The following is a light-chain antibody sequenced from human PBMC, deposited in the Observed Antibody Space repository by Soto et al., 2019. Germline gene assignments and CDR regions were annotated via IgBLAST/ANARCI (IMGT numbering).Light chain of an antibody. Sequence: DIQMTQSPSTLSASVGDRVTITCRASQSVSTWLAWYQQKPGKAPKLLTNDASSLQSGVPSRFSGSGSGTEFTLTIRSLQPDDFATYYCQHYNSYSTFGQGTKVDIK. V-gene: IGKV1-5*01. J-gene: IGKJ1*01. CDR3: QHYNSYST. CDR1: QSVSTW. CDR2: DAS.